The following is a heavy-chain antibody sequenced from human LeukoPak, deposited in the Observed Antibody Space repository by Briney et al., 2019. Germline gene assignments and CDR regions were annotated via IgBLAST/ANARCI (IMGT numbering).Heavy chain of an antibody. D-gene: IGHD4-17*01. CDR1: GFSFSVYW. CDR2: IKTDGSIT. V-gene: IGHV3-74*01. J-gene: IGHJ4*02. Sequence: GGSLRLSCAASGFSFSVYWMHWVRQAPGKGPVWVSRIKTDGSITDYADFVKGRFTISRDNAKNTLYLQMNSLRAEDTAVYYCARSHLPRDYRLTTSIFDYWGQGTLVTVSS. CDR3: ARSHLPRDYRLTTSIFDY.